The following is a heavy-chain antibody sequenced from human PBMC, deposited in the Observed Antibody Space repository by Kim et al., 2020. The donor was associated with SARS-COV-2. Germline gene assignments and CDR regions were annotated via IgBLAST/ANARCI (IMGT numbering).Heavy chain of an antibody. Sequence: ASVKVSCKTSGYTFINYSIHWVRQAPGQGFEWMGKINPRDDSTTYAHNFQGRVTMTSDTSTSTVYVDLSSLRSDDTAIYYCARDPPMELWSDYGLDYWGQGTTVTVSS. V-gene: IGHV1-46*01. J-gene: IGHJ6*02. CDR2: INPRDDST. CDR1: GYTFINYS. CDR3: ARDPPMELWSDYGLDY. D-gene: IGHD1-26*01.